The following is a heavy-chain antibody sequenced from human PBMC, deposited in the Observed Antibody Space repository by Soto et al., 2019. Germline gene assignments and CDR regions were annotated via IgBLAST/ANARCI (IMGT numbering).Heavy chain of an antibody. V-gene: IGHV3-53*01. J-gene: IGHJ4*02. D-gene: IGHD3-16*01. CDR3: AGRLTTAASLDY. CDR2: VHGGGST. Sequence: VPLVESGGGLIQPGGSLRLSCAASGFTVSNNHMTWVRQAAGKGLELVSFVHGGGSTSYADSVKGRFTISRDNSKNTIYLQMDSLRAEDTAIYYCAGRLTTAASLDYWGRGTLVTVSS. CDR1: GFTVSNNH.